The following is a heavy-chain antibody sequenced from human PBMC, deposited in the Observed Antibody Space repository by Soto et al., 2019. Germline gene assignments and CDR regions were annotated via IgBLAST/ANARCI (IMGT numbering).Heavy chain of an antibody. Sequence: SETLSLTCTVSGGSISSSSYYWGWIRQPPGKGLEWIGSIYYSGSTYYNPSLKSRVTISVDTSKNQFSLKLSSVTAADTAVYYCARGRIGSSYWGQGILVTVSS. CDR3: ARGRIGSSY. J-gene: IGHJ4*02. D-gene: IGHD2-15*01. V-gene: IGHV4-39*07. CDR1: GGSISSSSYY. CDR2: IYYSGST.